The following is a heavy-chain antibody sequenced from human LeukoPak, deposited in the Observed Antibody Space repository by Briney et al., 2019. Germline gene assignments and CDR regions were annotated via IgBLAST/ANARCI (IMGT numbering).Heavy chain of an antibody. D-gene: IGHD6-6*01. V-gene: IGHV1-2*02. Sequence: ASVKVSCKASGYTFTGYYMHWVRQAPGQGLEWMGWINPNSGGTNYAQKFQGRVTMTRDTSISTAYMELSRLGSDDTAVYYCASLRIAARTNPSDAFDIWGQGTMVTVSS. CDR1: GYTFTGYY. CDR2: INPNSGGT. J-gene: IGHJ3*02. CDR3: ASLRIAARTNPSDAFDI.